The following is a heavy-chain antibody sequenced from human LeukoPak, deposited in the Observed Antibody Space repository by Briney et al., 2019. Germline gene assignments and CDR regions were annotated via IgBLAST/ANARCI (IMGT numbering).Heavy chain of an antibody. J-gene: IGHJ4*02. Sequence: GGSLRLSCTASGFSFSGHWMHWARQLPGEGLVWDSRISPTGSTTSYADSVKGRFTVSRDNAKNTLYMQVNNLRAEDTAVYYCARGPNSNWSGLDFWGQGTLLTVSS. CDR3: ARGPNSNWSGLDF. CDR1: GFSFSGHW. CDR2: ISPTGSTT. D-gene: IGHD6-6*01. V-gene: IGHV3-74*01.